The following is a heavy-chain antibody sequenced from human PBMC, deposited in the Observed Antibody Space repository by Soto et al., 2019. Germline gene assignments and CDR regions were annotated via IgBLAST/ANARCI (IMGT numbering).Heavy chain of an antibody. D-gene: IGHD6-6*01. Sequence: GGPLRLSCAASGFTVSSNYMNWVRQAPGKGLEWVSIIYSDGTTSYADSVKGRFTISRDNFKNTLHLQMNSLRAEDTAVYYCAILSNWGQGTLVTVSS. CDR2: IYSDGTT. CDR3: AILSN. CDR1: GFTVSSNY. V-gene: IGHV3-53*01. J-gene: IGHJ4*02.